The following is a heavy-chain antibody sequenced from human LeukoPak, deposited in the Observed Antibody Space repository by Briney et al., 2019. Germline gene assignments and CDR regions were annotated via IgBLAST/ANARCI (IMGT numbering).Heavy chain of an antibody. V-gene: IGHV4-31*03. CDR2: IYYSGST. CDR1: GGSISSGGYY. J-gene: IGHJ5*02. D-gene: IGHD2-15*01. CDR3: ARCVAATHWFDP. Sequence: PSQTLSLTCTVSGGSISSGGYYWSWIRQHPGKGLEWIGYIYYSGSTYYNPSLKSRVTISVDTSKNQFSLKLSSVTAADTAVYYCARCVAATHWFDPWGQGTPVTVSS.